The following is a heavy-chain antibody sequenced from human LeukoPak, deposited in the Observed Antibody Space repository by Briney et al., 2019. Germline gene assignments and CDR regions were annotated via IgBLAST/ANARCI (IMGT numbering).Heavy chain of an antibody. CDR2: ISYDGSNK. D-gene: IGHD5-24*01. Sequence: PGRSLRLSCAASGFTFNSYPMHWVRQAPGKGLEWVAVISYDGSNKYYADSVKGRFTISRDNSNNTLHLQMNNLRVEDTAVYYCARETPRRGETRDGYRWGQGTVVTVSS. CDR3: ARETPRRGETRDGYR. J-gene: IGHJ4*02. CDR1: GFTFNSYP. V-gene: IGHV3-30-3*01.